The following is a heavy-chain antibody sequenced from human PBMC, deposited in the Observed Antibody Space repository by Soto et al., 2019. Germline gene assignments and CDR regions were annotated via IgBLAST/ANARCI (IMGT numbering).Heavy chain of an antibody. V-gene: IGHV1-8*01. CDR2: MNPNSGNT. D-gene: IGHD2-2*01. CDR1: GYTFTSYG. CDR3: ARDQGSYCSSTSCPEGAFDI. Sequence: ASVKVSCKASGYTFTSYGINWVRQATGQGLEWLGWMNPNSGNTGYAQKFQGRVTMTRNTSISTAYMELSSLRSEDTAVYYCARDQGSYCSSTSCPEGAFDIWGQGTMVTVSS. J-gene: IGHJ3*02.